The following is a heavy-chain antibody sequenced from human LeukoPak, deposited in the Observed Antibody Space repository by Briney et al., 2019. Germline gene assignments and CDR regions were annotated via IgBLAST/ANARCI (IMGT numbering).Heavy chain of an antibody. CDR1: GGSISSGSYY. Sequence: SETLSLTCTVSGGSISSGSYYWSWIRLPAGKGLEWIGRIYTSGSTNYNPSLKSRVTISVDTSKNQFSLKLSSVTAADTAVYYCARGVAVAIDYWGQGTLVTVSS. CDR2: IYTSGST. CDR3: ARGVAVAIDY. D-gene: IGHD6-19*01. V-gene: IGHV4-61*02. J-gene: IGHJ4*02.